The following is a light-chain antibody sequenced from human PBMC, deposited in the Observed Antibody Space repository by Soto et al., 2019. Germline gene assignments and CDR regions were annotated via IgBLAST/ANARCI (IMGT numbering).Light chain of an antibody. CDR2: GAS. CDR1: QSVSSSY. Sequence: EIVLTQSPGNLSLSPGERATLSCRASQSVSSSYLAWYQQKPGQAPRLLIYGASIRATGIPDRFSGSGCGTDFTLTISRLEPEDFAVYYCQQYGSSPPGTFGQGTKVEIK. V-gene: IGKV3-20*01. J-gene: IGKJ1*01. CDR3: QQYGSSPPGT.